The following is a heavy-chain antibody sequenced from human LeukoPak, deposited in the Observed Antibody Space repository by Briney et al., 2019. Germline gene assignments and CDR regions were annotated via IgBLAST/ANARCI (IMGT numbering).Heavy chain of an antibody. CDR3: ASGHYDILTGSGIDY. CDR1: GGSISSYY. V-gene: IGHV4-59*01. CDR2: IYYSGST. Sequence: SETLSLTCTVSGGSISSYYWSWIRQPPGKGLEWIGYIYYSGSTNYNPSLKSRVTISVDTSKNQFSLKLSSVTAADTAVYYCASGHYDILTGSGIDYWGQGTLVTVSS. D-gene: IGHD3-9*01. J-gene: IGHJ4*02.